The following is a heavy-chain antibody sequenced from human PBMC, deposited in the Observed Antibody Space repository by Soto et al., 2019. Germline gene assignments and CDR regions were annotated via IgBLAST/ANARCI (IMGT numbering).Heavy chain of an antibody. J-gene: IGHJ6*02. D-gene: IGHD2-2*01. V-gene: IGHV3-43D*04. CDR1: GFTFDDYA. Sequence: GGSLRLSCAASGFTFDDYAMHWVRQAPGKGLEWVSLISWDGGSTCYADSVKGRFTISRDNSKNSLYLQMNSLRAEDTALYYCAKPRDCSSTSCYVFYYYYGMDVWGQGTTVTVSS. CDR2: ISWDGGST. CDR3: AKPRDCSSTSCYVFYYYYGMDV.